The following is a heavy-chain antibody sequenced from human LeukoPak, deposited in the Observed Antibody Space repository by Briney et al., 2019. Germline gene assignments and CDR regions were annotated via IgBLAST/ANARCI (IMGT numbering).Heavy chain of an antibody. D-gene: IGHD3-22*01. Sequence: GGSLRLSCAASGFTFSSYEMNWVRQAPGKGLEWISYISSSGNTIYYADSVKGRFTISRDNAKNSLYLQMNSLRDEDTAVYYCARDGRHDSSEDAFDIWGQGTMVTVSS. CDR1: GFTFSSYE. J-gene: IGHJ3*02. CDR2: ISSSGNTI. CDR3: ARDGRHDSSEDAFDI. V-gene: IGHV3-48*03.